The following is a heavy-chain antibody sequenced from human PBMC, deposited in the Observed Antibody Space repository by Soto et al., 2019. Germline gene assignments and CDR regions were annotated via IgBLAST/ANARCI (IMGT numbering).Heavy chain of an antibody. CDR3: AREARTLDWFLDL. Sequence: PSETLSLTCGVSGFSISGDYYWGWIRQPPGKGLEWIGSKYQSEKTHYNPSLKSRVTISVDTSKNQFSLKLNSVTAADTAVYYCAREARTLDWFLDLWGRGTLVTVSS. CDR2: KYQSEKT. CDR1: GFSISGDYY. V-gene: IGHV4-38-2*01. J-gene: IGHJ2*01. D-gene: IGHD6-6*01.